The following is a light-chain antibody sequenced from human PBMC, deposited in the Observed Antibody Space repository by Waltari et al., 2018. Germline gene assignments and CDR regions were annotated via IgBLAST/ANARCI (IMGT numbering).Light chain of an antibody. CDR3: SSYIGSSTLEL. V-gene: IGLV2-14*03. J-gene: IGLJ2*01. CDR2: DVS. Sequence: QSALTQPASVSGSPGQSITISCTGTSRHVGGYNYVSWYQQHPGKAPKLMIFDVSNRPSGVSNRFSGSKSGNTASLTISGLQAEDEADYYCSSYIGSSTLELFGGGTSLTVL. CDR1: SRHVGGYNY.